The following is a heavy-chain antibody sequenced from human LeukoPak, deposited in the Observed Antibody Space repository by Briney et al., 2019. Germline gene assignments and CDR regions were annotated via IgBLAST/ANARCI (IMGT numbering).Heavy chain of an antibody. CDR2: IYYSGST. CDR3: AKYYDILAGGAFDT. D-gene: IGHD3-9*01. J-gene: IGHJ3*02. Sequence: SETLSLTCTVSGGSISSYYWSWIRQPPGKGLEWIGYIYYSGSTNYNPSLKSRVTISVDTSKNQFSLKLSSVTAADTAVYYCAKYYDILAGGAFDTWGQGTMVTVSS. CDR1: GGSISSYY. V-gene: IGHV4-59*01.